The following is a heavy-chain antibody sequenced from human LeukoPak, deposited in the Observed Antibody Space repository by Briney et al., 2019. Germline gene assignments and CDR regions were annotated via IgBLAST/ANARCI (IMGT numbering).Heavy chain of an antibody. CDR2: IYYSGST. V-gene: IGHV4-31*03. J-gene: IGHJ4*02. D-gene: IGHD2-15*01. CDR1: GGSISSGGYY. CDR3: ARGINRVVAATYFDY. Sequence: PSQTLSLTCTVSGGSISSGGYYWSWIRQHPGKGLEWIGYIYYSGSTYYNPSLKSRVTISVDTSKNQFSLKLSSVTAADTAVYYCARGINRVVAATYFDYWGQGTLVTVSS.